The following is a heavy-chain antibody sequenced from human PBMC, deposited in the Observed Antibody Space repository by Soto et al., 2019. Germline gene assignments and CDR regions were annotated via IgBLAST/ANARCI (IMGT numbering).Heavy chain of an antibody. CDR3: ARTIIAARYYYYYGMDV. V-gene: IGHV2-70*11. D-gene: IGHD6-6*01. J-gene: IGHJ6*02. CDR2: IDWEDDK. Sequence: AGLRISTSEMCVIWIRQPPGKALEWLARIDWEDDKYYSTSLKTTLNISKDTSKNQGVLTMTNMDPVDTATYYCARTIIAARYYYYYGMDVWGQGTTVNVSS. CDR1: GLRISTSEMC.